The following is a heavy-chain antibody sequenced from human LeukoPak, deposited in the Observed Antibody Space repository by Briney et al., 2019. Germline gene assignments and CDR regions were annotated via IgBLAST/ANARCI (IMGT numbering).Heavy chain of an antibody. D-gene: IGHD5-18*01. CDR3: AKDSGVDTAMATDY. J-gene: IGHJ4*02. CDR1: GFTFSSYG. CDR2: ISYDGSNK. Sequence: GGSLRLSCAASGFTFSSYGMHWVRQAPGKGLEWVAVISYDGSNKYYADSVKGRFTISRDNSKNTLYLQMNSLGAEDTAVYYCAKDSGVDTAMATDYWGQGTLVTVSS. V-gene: IGHV3-30*18.